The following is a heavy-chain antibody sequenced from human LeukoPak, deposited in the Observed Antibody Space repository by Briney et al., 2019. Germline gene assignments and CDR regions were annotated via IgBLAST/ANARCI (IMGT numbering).Heavy chain of an antibody. V-gene: IGHV3-48*01. CDR3: AKDSAFYYIDV. J-gene: IGHJ6*03. Sequence: GGSLRLSCAASGFTFSSYSMNWVRQAPGKGLEWVSYISRSSGTIYYADSVKGRFTISRDNSKNTLYLQMNSLKGDDTAVYYCAKDSAFYYIDVWGKGTTVIISS. D-gene: IGHD3-10*01. CDR2: ISRSSGTI. CDR1: GFTFSSYS.